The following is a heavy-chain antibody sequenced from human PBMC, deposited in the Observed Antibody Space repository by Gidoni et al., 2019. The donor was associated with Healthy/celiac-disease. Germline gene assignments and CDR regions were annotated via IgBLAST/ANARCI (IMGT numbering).Heavy chain of an antibody. V-gene: IGHV4-34*01. CDR3: ARGPRGSYRATIGYFQH. CDR2: INHSGST. J-gene: IGHJ1*01. Sequence: QVQLQQWGAGLLKPSETLSLTCAVYGGSFSGYYWSWIRQPPGKGLEWIGEINHSGSTNYNPSLKSRVTISVDTSKNQFSLKLSSVTAADTAVYYCARGPRGSYRATIGYFQHWGQGTLVTVSS. D-gene: IGHD3-16*02. CDR1: GGSFSGYY.